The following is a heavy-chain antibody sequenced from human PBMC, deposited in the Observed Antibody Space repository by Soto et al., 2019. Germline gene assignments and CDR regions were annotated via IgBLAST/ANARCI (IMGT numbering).Heavy chain of an antibody. CDR2: ISGSGGST. J-gene: IGHJ4*02. D-gene: IGHD3-3*01. V-gene: IGHV3-23*01. CDR3: AAGLWSGYYRFDY. Sequence: EVQLLESGGGLVQPGGSLRLSCAASGFTFSSYAMSWVRQAPGKGLEWVSAISGSGGSTYYADSVKGRFTISRDNSKNTLYLQMNSLRAEDTAVYYCAAGLWSGYYRFDYWGQGTLVTVSS. CDR1: GFTFSSYA.